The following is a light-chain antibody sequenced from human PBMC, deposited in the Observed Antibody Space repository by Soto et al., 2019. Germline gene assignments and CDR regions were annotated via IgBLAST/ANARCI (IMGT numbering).Light chain of an antibody. CDR2: EVS. Sequence: QSVLTQPPSASGSPGQSVTISCTGTSRDGGGYNYVSWYQQHPGKAPKLMIYEVSKRPSGVPDRFSGSKSGNTASLTVSGLQAEDEADYYCSSYAGSNNLVFGGGTKVTVL. CDR1: SRDGGGYNY. CDR3: SSYAGSNNLV. V-gene: IGLV2-8*01. J-gene: IGLJ2*01.